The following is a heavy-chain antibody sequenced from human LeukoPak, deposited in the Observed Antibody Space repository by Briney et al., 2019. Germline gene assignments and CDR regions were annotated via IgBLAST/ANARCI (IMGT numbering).Heavy chain of an antibody. D-gene: IGHD2-21*02. CDR2: IYTSGST. CDR1: GGSISSGSYY. V-gene: IGHV4-61*02. CDR3: SRVYCGGDCYQFDP. J-gene: IGHJ5*02. Sequence: SETLSLTCTVSGGSISSGSYYWNWIPPPAGKGLEWIGRIYTSGSTNYNPSLKSRVTISVDTSKNQFSLKLRSVTAADTAVYYCSRVYCGGDCYQFDPWGQGTLVTVSS.